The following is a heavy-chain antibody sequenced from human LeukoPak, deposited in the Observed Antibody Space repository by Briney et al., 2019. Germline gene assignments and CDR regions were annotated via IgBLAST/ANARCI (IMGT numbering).Heavy chain of an antibody. Sequence: GGSLRLSCTASGFTLSNYAMSWVRQGPGKGLEWVSAIAVTGGTYHADSVRGRLTISRDSSKNPLYLQMSSLRAEDAGVYYCAKAPVTTCSGTFCYPFDYWGQGTLVTVSS. D-gene: IGHD2-15*01. V-gene: IGHV3-23*01. CDR2: IAVTGGT. CDR3: AKAPVTTCSGTFCYPFDY. J-gene: IGHJ4*02. CDR1: GFTLSNYA.